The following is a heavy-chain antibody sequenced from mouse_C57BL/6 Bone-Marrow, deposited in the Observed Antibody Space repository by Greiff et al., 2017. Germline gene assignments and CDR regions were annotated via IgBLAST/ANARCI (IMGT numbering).Heavy chain of an antibody. CDR2: IYPGDGDT. D-gene: IGHD1-1*01. CDR3: LTTGVEGCFAY. Sequence: QVQLQQSGPELVKPGASVKISCKASGYAFSSYWMHWVKQRPGKGLEWIGRIYPGDGDTNYNGKFKGKATLTADKSSSTAYLQLSSLTSEDSAVYFCLTTGVEGCFAYWGQGTLVTVSA. J-gene: IGHJ3*01. V-gene: IGHV1-82*01. CDR1: GYAFSSYW.